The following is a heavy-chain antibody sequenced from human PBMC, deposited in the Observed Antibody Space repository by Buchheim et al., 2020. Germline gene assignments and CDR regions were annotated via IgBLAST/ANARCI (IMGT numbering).Heavy chain of an antibody. D-gene: IGHD3-3*01. CDR1: GFTFSSYG. V-gene: IGHV3-30*18. CDR2: ISYDGSNK. J-gene: IGHJ6*02. CDR3: AKDGEVVGSPLDV. Sequence: QVQLVESGGGVVQPGRSLRLSCAASGFTFSSYGMHWVRQAPGKGLEWVAVISYDGSNKYYADSVKGRFTISRDKSKNTLYMQMNSLRAEDTAVYYCAKDGEVVGSPLDVWGQGTT.